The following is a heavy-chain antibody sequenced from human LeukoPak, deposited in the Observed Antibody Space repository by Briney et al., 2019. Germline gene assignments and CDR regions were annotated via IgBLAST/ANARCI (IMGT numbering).Heavy chain of an antibody. CDR1: GFTFSSYA. Sequence: SGGSLRLSCAASGFTFSSYAMSWVRQAPGKGLEWVSYISSSSSTIYYADSVKGRFTISRDNSKNTLYLQMNSLRAEDTAVYYCAREYQDSGTYLYGMDVWGQGTTVTVSS. CDR3: AREYQDSGTYLYGMDV. CDR2: ISSSSSTI. V-gene: IGHV3-48*01. D-gene: IGHD3-10*01. J-gene: IGHJ6*02.